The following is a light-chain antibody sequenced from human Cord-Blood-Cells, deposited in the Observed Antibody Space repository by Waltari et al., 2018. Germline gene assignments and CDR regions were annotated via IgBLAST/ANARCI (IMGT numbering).Light chain of an antibody. Sequence: QSALTQPASVSGSPGQSITISCTGTISDVGSYNLVSWYQQHPGKAPKLMIYEGSKRPSGVSNRLSGSKSGNTASLTISGLQAEDEADYYCCSYAGSSTWVFGGGTKLTVL. V-gene: IGLV2-23*01. J-gene: IGLJ3*02. CDR2: EGS. CDR1: ISDVGSYNL. CDR3: CSYAGSSTWV.